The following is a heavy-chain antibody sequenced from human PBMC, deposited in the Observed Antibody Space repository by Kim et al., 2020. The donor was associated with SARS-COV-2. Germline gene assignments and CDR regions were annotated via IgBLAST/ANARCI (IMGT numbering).Heavy chain of an antibody. D-gene: IGHD6-13*01. V-gene: IGHV3-30*02. J-gene: IGHJ4*02. Sequence: YYADSVKGRFTISRDNSKNTLYLQMNSLRAEDTAVYYCAKVGIAAAGFDYWGQGTLVTVSS. CDR3: AKVGIAAAGFDY.